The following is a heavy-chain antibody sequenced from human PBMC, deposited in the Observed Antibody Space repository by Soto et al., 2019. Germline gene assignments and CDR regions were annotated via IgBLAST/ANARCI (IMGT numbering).Heavy chain of an antibody. D-gene: IGHD3-9*01. CDR3: ARYFDYLYHFDY. J-gene: IGHJ4*02. Sequence: SETLSLTCTVSGGSIGSSSYYWGWIRQPPGKGLEWIGNIYYRGVTYYNPSLKSRVTISVDTSKNQFSLKLSSVTAADTAVYCCARYFDYLYHFDYWGQGTVVTVSS. CDR1: GGSIGSSSYY. CDR2: IYYRGVT. V-gene: IGHV4-39*01.